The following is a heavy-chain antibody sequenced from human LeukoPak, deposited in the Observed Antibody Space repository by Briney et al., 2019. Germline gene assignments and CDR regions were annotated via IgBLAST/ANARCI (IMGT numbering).Heavy chain of an antibody. CDR2: IAYDVTTK. CDR3: ARKNGLDY. J-gene: IGHJ4*02. Sequence: GGSLRLSCIASGFKFSSFGMHWVRQTPGKGLEWVAIIAYDVTTKYYADSVRGRFTISRDNAKNSLYLQMNSLRAEDTAVYYCARKNGLDYWGQGTLVTVSS. CDR1: GFKFSSFG. V-gene: IGHV3-30*03. D-gene: IGHD2-8*01.